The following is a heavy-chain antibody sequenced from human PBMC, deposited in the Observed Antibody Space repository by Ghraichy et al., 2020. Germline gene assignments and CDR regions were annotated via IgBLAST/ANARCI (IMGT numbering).Heavy chain of an antibody. D-gene: IGHD3-22*01. J-gene: IGHJ4*02. V-gene: IGHV3-23*01. Sequence: GGSLRLSCAASGFTFSTYAMSWVRQAPGKGLEWVSTISDSGGSTYYADSVKGRFTISRDNSKNTLYLQMNSLRAEDTAVYYCARAVRLGYDSSGFSNYWGQGTLVTVSS. CDR3: ARAVRLGYDSSGFSNY. CDR2: ISDSGGST. CDR1: GFTFSTYA.